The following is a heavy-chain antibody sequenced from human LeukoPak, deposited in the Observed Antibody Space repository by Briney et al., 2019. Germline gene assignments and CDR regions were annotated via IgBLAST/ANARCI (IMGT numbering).Heavy chain of an antibody. CDR3: AKDPVAEAGNNYYRMDV. D-gene: IGHD6-19*01. CDR1: GFTFSSYG. CDR2: ISYDGSNK. J-gene: IGHJ6*02. V-gene: IGHV3-30*18. Sequence: GRSLRLSCAASGFTFSSYGMHWVRQAPGKGLEWVAVISYDGSNKYYADSVKGRFTISRDNSKNTLYLQMNSLRAEDTAVYYCAKDPVAEAGNNYYRMDVWGQGTTVTVSS.